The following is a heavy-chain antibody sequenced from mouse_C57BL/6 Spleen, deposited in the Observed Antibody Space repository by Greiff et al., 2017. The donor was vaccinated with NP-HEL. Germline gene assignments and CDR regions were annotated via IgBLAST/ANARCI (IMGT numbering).Heavy chain of an antibody. V-gene: IGHV1-81*01. Sequence: QVQLKQSGAELARPGASVKLSCKASGYTFTSYGISWVKQRTGQGLEWIGEFYPRSGNTYYNEKFKGKATLTADKSSSTAYMELRSLTSEDSAVYFCARFITTVVATRYFDVWGTGTTVTVSS. D-gene: IGHD1-1*01. CDR3: ARFITTVVATRYFDV. CDR1: GYTFTSYG. CDR2: FYPRSGNT. J-gene: IGHJ1*03.